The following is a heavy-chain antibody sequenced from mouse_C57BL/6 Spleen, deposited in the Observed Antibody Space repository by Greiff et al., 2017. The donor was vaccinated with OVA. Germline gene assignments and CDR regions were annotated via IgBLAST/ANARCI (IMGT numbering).Heavy chain of an antibody. CDR3: TTNYYGSSLDY. J-gene: IGHJ2*01. CDR1: GFNIKDDY. Sequence: EVQLQQSGAELVRPGASVKLSCTASGFNIKDDYMHWVQQRPEQGLEWIGWIDPENGDTEYASKFQGKATITADTSSNTAYLQHSSLTSEDTAVYYCTTNYYGSSLDYWGQGTTLTVSS. V-gene: IGHV14-4*01. CDR2: IDPENGDT. D-gene: IGHD1-1*01.